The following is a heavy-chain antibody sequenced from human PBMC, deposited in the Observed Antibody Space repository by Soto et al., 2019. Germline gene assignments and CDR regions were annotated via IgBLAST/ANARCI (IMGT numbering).Heavy chain of an antibody. CDR1: GFSLSSYV. D-gene: IGHD2-2*01. Sequence: PGGSLRRSCAASGFSLSSYVMHGVRQAPGKGLEWVAVRWDDGTNKFYADSVKGRFTISRDHSKSTLYLQMNSMRAEDTDVYYCARDRDVLVPADRIGAFDIWGQGTTVTVSS. CDR3: ARDRDVLVPADRIGAFDI. J-gene: IGHJ3*02. V-gene: IGHV3-33*01. CDR2: RWDDGTNK.